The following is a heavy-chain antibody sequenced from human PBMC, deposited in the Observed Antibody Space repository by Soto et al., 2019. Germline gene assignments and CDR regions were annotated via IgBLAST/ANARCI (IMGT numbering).Heavy chain of an antibody. V-gene: IGHV3-21*01. J-gene: IGHJ4*02. CDR2: ISSSSSYI. Sequence: EVQLVESGGGLVKPGGSLRLSCAASGFTFSSYSMNWVRQAPGKGLEWVSSISSSSSYIYYADSVKGRFTISRDNAKNSLYLQMNSLRAEDTAVYYCARVSYDFDSYYFDYWGQGTLVTVSS. D-gene: IGHD3-3*01. CDR3: ARVSYDFDSYYFDY. CDR1: GFTFSSYS.